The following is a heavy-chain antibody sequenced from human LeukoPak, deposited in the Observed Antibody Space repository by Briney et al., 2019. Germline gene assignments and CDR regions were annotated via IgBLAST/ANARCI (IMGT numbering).Heavy chain of an antibody. V-gene: IGHV3-48*03. D-gene: IGHD3-10*02. CDR3: AELGITMIGGV. CDR2: ISSSGSTI. Sequence: PGGTLRLSCAASGFTFSSYEMNWARQAPGKGLEWGSYISSSGSTIYYADSVKGRFTISRDNAKNSLYLPMQSLRAEDTAVYYCAELGITMIGGVWGKGTTVTISS. CDR1: GFTFSSYE. J-gene: IGHJ6*04.